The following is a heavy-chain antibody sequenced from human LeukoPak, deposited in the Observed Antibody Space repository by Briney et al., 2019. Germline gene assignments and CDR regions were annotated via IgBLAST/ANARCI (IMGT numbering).Heavy chain of an antibody. D-gene: IGHD3-22*01. V-gene: IGHV3-74*01. Sequence: GGSLRLSCAASGVMFSSYWMHWVRQAPGKGLVWVSGINSDGSSTSYADSVKGRFTISRDNAKNTLYLQMNSLRAEDTAVYYCARSSGFDLLVYWGQGTLVTVSS. CDR2: INSDGSST. J-gene: IGHJ4*02. CDR1: GVMFSSYW. CDR3: ARSSGFDLLVY.